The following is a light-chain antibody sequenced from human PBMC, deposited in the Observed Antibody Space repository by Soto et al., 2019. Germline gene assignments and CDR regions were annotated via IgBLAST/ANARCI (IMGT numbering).Light chain of an antibody. Sequence: IQLNQSPSTLSASLGDRVTITCRASQSISSWLACYQQKPGKAPKLLIYDASSLESGVQTRFSGRGAGTEFTLTIRSVHPDDFASYCCQQYKSYWTFGQGTKVDNK. CDR3: QQYKSYWT. V-gene: IGKV1-5*01. CDR2: DAS. CDR1: QSISSW. J-gene: IGKJ1*01.